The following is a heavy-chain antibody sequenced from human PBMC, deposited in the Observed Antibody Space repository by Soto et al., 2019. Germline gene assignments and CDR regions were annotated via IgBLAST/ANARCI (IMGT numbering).Heavy chain of an antibody. Sequence: VQLVESGGGLAQPGQSLTLSCVASGFTFRDHYMDWVRQAPGKGLEWVGGIRDRPDKYTTEYAASVKERIIISRDDSKNLVYLHMNSMNTEDSAVYYITRETTNLCFDSWGRGTLFTVS. V-gene: IGHV3-72*01. D-gene: IGHD1-1*01. CDR2: IRDRPDKYTT. CDR3: TRETTNLCFDS. CDR1: GFTFRDHY. J-gene: IGHJ4*02.